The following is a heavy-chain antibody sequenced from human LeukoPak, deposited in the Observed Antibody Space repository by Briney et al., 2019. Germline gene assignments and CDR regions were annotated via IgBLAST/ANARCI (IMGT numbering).Heavy chain of an antibody. D-gene: IGHD6-19*01. J-gene: IGHJ3*02. CDR2: ISSSSSTI. CDR1: GFTFNTYT. CDR3: ARGMSSGRYAVDI. V-gene: IGHV3-48*01. Sequence: PGGSLRLSCAASGFTFNTYTMNWVRQAPGKGLEWVSYISSSSSTIYYADSVKGRFTISRDNAKNSLYLQMNSLRAEDTAVYYCARGMSSGRYAVDIWGQGTMVTVSS.